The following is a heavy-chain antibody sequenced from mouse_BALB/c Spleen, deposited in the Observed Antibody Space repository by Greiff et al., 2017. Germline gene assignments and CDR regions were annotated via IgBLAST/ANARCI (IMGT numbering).Heavy chain of an antibody. CDR1: GYTFTSYV. V-gene: IGHV1-14*01. D-gene: IGHD2-4*01. Sequence: EVQVVESGPELVKPGASVKMSCKASGYTFTSYVMHWVKQKPGQGLEWIGYINPYNDGTKYNEKFKGKATLTSDKSSSTAYMELSSLTSEDSAVYYCARSGIYYDYLDYWGQGTTLTVSS. CDR3: ARSGIYYDYLDY. J-gene: IGHJ2*01. CDR2: INPYNDGT.